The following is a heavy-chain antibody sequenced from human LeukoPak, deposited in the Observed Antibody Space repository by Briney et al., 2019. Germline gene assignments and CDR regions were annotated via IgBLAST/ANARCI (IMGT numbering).Heavy chain of an antibody. CDR3: ARAEGAASHI. CDR2: IHYSGGA. J-gene: IGHJ3*02. CDR1: GGSVTTYH. D-gene: IGHD3-16*01. V-gene: IGHV4-59*02. Sequence: SETLSLTCAVSGGSVTTYHWTWIRQAPGKELEWIGHIHYSGGADYNPSLKSRVSMSLDTSKNHFSLRLTSVTAADTGVYFCARAEGAASHIWGQGTMVSVSS.